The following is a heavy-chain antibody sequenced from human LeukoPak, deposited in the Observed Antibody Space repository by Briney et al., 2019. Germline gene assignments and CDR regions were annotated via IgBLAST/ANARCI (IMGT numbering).Heavy chain of an antibody. CDR1: GFTFSSYE. CDR3: ARVYGGNNYFDY. D-gene: IGHD4-23*01. Sequence: GGSLRLSCAASGFTFSSYEMNWVRQAPGMGLEWVSYISSSGSTIYYADSVKGRLTISRDNAKNSLYLQMSSLRAEDTAVYYCARVYGGNNYFDYWGQGTLVTVSS. V-gene: IGHV3-48*03. CDR2: ISSSGSTI. J-gene: IGHJ4*02.